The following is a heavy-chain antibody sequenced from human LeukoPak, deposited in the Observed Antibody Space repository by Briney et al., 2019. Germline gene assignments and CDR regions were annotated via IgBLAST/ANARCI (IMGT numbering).Heavy chain of an antibody. Sequence: PSETLSLICTVSGASISTYYWSWIRQSPGKGLEWIGYLYSRGSPNYNPSLERRVTISVDTSKNHFSLTLSSVTAADTAVYYCARLQPNSGEWAFDIWGQGTMVTVSS. V-gene: IGHV4-59*01. CDR2: LYSRGSP. CDR1: GASISTYY. D-gene: IGHD1-1*01. J-gene: IGHJ3*02. CDR3: ARLQPNSGEWAFDI.